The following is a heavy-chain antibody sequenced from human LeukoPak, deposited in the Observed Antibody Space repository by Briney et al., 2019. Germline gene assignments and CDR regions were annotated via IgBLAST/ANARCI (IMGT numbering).Heavy chain of an antibody. V-gene: IGHV1-2*02. CDR1: GYTLTGYF. CDR2: INPKNGDT. CDR3: GRSHGGNSFDY. D-gene: IGHD4-23*01. J-gene: IGHJ4*02. Sequence: ASVKVSCKASGYTLTGYFMHWVRQAPGQGLEWMGWINPKNGDTNYAQNLQGRVTMTRDTSISTAYMELSRLRSDDTAAYYCGRSHGGNSFDYWGQGTLVTVSS.